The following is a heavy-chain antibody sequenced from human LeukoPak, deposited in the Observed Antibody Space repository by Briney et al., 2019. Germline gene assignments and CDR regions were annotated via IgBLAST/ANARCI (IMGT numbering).Heavy chain of an antibody. Sequence: PSETLSLTCTVSGGSISSRSYYWGWIRQPTGKGLEWIGSIYYSGSAYYNPSLKSRVTMSVDTSRNQVPLKLSSVTAADTAVYYCARESSGSYIIPYYFDSWGQGTLVTVSS. CDR3: ARESSGSYIIPYYFDS. V-gene: IGHV4-39*06. CDR1: GGSISSRSYY. D-gene: IGHD1-26*01. CDR2: IYYSGSA. J-gene: IGHJ4*02.